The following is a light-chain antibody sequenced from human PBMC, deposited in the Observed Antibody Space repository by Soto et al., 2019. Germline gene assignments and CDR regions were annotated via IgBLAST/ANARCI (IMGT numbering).Light chain of an antibody. CDR1: SSDFGSYNL. V-gene: IGLV2-23*01. CDR3: CSYVGSSTVA. CDR2: EGS. J-gene: IGLJ2*01. Sequence: QSALTQPASVSGSPGQSITISCTGTSSDFGSYNLVSWYQQHPGKAPKLMIYEGSKRPSGVSNRFSGSKSGNTASLTISGLQAEDEADYYCCSYVGSSTVAFGGGTKLTVL.